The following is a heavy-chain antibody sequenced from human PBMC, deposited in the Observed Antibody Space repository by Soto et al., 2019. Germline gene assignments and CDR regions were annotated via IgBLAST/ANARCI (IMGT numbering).Heavy chain of an antibody. J-gene: IGHJ4*02. CDR3: ARVRYITAAPAKY. Sequence: PGGSLRLSCAASGFTFSSYAMHWVRQAPGKGLEWVAVISYDGSNKYYADSVKGRFTISRDNSKNTLYLQMNSLRAEDTAVYYCARVRYITAAPAKYWGQGTLVTVSS. D-gene: IGHD1-20*01. V-gene: IGHV3-30-3*01. CDR2: ISYDGSNK. CDR1: GFTFSSYA.